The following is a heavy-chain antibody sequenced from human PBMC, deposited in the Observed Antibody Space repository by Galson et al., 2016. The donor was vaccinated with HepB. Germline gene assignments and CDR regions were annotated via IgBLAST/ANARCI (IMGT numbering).Heavy chain of an antibody. CDR2: IIPIFGPA. D-gene: IGHD1-20*01. Sequence: KVSCKASGGSFSNYPISWVRQAPGQGLEWMGGIIPIFGPAYYAQNFQGRVTITADESTSTAYMELRSLRSADTAVYYCSRVVYRYHWNQNTHFNYNAMDVWGQGTTVTVSS. J-gene: IGHJ6*02. CDR1: GGSFSNYP. CDR3: SRVVYRYHWNQNTHFNYNAMDV. V-gene: IGHV1-69*01.